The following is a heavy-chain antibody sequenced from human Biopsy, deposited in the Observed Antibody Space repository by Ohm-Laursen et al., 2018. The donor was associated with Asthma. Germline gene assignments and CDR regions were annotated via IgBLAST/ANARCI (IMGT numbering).Heavy chain of an antibody. Sequence: GSSVKVSCKASGYTFINYAIHCVRQAPGQRLEWMGGINPGNGNTKYSQKFQGRVTISRDTSASTAYMDLSSLRSEDTAVYYCARTYYDFLTGQVNDAFAMWGQGTMVTVSS. J-gene: IGHJ3*02. D-gene: IGHD3-9*01. CDR3: ARTYYDFLTGQVNDAFAM. CDR2: INPGNGNT. CDR1: GYTFINYA. V-gene: IGHV1-3*01.